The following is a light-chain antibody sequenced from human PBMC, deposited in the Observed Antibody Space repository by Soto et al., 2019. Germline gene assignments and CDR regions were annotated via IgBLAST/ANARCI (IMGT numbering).Light chain of an antibody. CDR3: CSSRV. CDR1: KSDVGGYRF. CDR2: EGY. Sequence: QSALTQPASVSGSPGQSITISCAGTKSDVGGYRFVSWHQQRPGNAPKLLIFEGYKRPSGVSNRFSGSKSGDTASLTISGLQAEDEADYYCCSSRVFGGGTKLTVL. J-gene: IGLJ2*01. V-gene: IGLV2-23*01.